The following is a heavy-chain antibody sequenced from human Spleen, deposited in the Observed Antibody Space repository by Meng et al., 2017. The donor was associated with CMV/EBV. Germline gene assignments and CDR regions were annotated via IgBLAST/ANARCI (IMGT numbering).Heavy chain of an antibody. CDR2: IYPGDSDT. D-gene: IGHD3-22*01. Sequence: GYSFTSYWIGWVRQMPGKGLEWMGIIYPGDSDTRYSPSFQGQVTISADKSISTAYLQWSSLKASDTAMYYCARNYYDSSGYYYLFDYWGQGTLVTVSS. J-gene: IGHJ4*02. CDR1: GYSFTSYW. V-gene: IGHV5-51*01. CDR3: ARNYYDSSGYYYLFDY.